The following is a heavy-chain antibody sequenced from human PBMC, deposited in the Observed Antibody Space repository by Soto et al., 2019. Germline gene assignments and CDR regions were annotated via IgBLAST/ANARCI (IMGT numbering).Heavy chain of an antibody. CDR1: GYTFTGYY. V-gene: IGHV1-2*04. CDR2: INPNSGGT. Sequence: EASVKVSCKASGYTFTGYYMHWVRQAPGQGLEWMGWINPNSGGTNYAQKFQGWVTMTRDTSTSTAYMELSRLRSDDTAVYYCARGLTGIGRLPSSPLYYFDYWGQGTLVTVSS. CDR3: ARGLTGIGRLPSSPLYYFDY. J-gene: IGHJ4*02. D-gene: IGHD7-27*01.